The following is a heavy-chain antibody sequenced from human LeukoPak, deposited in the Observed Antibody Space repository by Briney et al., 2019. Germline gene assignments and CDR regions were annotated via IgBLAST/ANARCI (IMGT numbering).Heavy chain of an antibody. Sequence: GESLKISCKGSGYSFTSNYIGWVRPAPGKLLEWVSAISGSGGSTYCADSVKGLFTVSRDNSENTLFLQMNSLRAEDTAIYYCAKDTDVVVPEYFQYWGQGTLVTGSS. CDR1: GYSFTSNY. V-gene: IGHV3-23*01. CDR2: ISGSGGST. J-gene: IGHJ1*01. D-gene: IGHD2-15*01. CDR3: AKDTDVVVPEYFQY.